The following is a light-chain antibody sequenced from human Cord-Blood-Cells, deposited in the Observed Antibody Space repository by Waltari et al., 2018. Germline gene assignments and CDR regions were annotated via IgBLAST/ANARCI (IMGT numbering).Light chain of an antibody. Sequence: QSALTQPASVSGSPGQSITIPCTGTSSVVGGYNYVSWYQQHPGKAPKLMIYDVSNRPSRVSNRFSGSKSGNTAALTISGLQAEDEADYYCSSYTSSSTWVFGGGTKLTVL. CDR1: SSVVGGYNY. CDR2: DVS. CDR3: SSYTSSSTWV. V-gene: IGLV2-14*01. J-gene: IGLJ3*02.